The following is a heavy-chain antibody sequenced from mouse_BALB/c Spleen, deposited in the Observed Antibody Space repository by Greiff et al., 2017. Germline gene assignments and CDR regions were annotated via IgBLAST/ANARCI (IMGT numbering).Heavy chain of an antibody. Sequence: VQLVESGGGLVQPGGSLKLSCAASGFTFSSYGMSWVRQTPDKRLELVATINSNGGSTYYPDSVKGRFTISRDNAKNTLYLQMSSLKSEDTAMYYCARDGDYYAMDYWGQGTSVTVSS. CDR2: INSNGGST. CDR1: GFTFSSYG. J-gene: IGHJ4*01. V-gene: IGHV5-6-3*01. CDR3: ARDGDYYAMDY.